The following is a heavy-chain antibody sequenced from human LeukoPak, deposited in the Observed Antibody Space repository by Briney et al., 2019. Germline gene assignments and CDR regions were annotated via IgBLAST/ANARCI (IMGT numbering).Heavy chain of an antibody. CDR2: IIPIFGTA. J-gene: IGHJ4*02. D-gene: IGHD3-22*01. V-gene: IGHV1-69*05. CDR1: GGTFSSYA. Sequence: SVKVSCKASGGTFSSYAISWVRQAPGQGLEWMGRIIPIFGTANYAQKFQGRGTITTDESTSTAYMELSSLRSEDTAVYYCARDRTDYYDSSGEFDYWGQGTLVTVSS. CDR3: ARDRTDYYDSSGEFDY.